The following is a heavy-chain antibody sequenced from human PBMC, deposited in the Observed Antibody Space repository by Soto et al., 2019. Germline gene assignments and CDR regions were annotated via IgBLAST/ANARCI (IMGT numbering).Heavy chain of an antibody. CDR1: GFTFTSYV. V-gene: IGHV3-30*15. J-gene: IGHJ4*02. D-gene: IGHD3-16*02. Sequence: QMQLLESGGSVVQPGRSLRLSCEVSGFTFTSYVMHWVRQAPGKGLEWVAVISYDGINEYYADSVKGRFTISRDNSKKMLFLQMSSLRVEDTALYYCARDRLRLGELSLIGYFDYWGQGTLVTVSS. CDR2: ISYDGINE. CDR3: ARDRLRLGELSLIGYFDY.